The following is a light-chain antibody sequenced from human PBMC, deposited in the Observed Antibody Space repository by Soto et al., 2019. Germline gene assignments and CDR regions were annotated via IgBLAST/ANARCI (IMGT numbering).Light chain of an antibody. V-gene: IGLV2-11*01. J-gene: IGLJ2*01. CDR2: DVS. CDR3: CSYAGSNTHVV. Sequence: QSALTQPRSVSGSPGQSVTISCTGTSSDVGAYNCVSWYQQHPGKAPKLMIYDVSKRPSGVPDRFSGSKSGNTASLTISGLQAXDXXDYYCCSYAGSNTHVVFGGGTKLTVL. CDR1: SSDVGAYNC.